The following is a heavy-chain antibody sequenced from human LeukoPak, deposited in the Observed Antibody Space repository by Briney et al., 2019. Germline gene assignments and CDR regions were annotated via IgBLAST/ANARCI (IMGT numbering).Heavy chain of an antibody. V-gene: IGHV1-2*02. CDR1: GYIFTNYY. J-gene: IGHJ4*02. CDR3: ARSERVKGIFDF. Sequence: ASVKVSCKASGYIFTNYYIHWGRQAPGQGLEWMGWLNPSTGGTDFAQKFQGRVTLTRDTSLTTAYMDLTSLSSDDTAVYYCARSERVKGIFDFWGQGTLVIVSS. CDR2: LNPSTGGT. D-gene: IGHD1-1*01.